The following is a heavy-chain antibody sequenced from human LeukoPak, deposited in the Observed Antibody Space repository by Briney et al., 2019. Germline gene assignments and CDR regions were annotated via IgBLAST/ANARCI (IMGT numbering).Heavy chain of an antibody. CDR3: ARSNWNDPYDY. Sequence: SETLSLTXTVSGGSISSSSYYWGWICQPPGKGLEWIGSIYYSGSTYYNPSLKSRVTISVDTSKNQFSLKLSSVTAADTAVYYCARSNWNDPYDYWGQGTLVTVSS. D-gene: IGHD1-1*01. V-gene: IGHV4-39*01. J-gene: IGHJ4*02. CDR2: IYYSGST. CDR1: GGSISSSSYY.